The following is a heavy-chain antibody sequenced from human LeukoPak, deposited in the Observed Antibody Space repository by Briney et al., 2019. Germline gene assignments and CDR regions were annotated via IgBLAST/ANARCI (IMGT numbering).Heavy chain of an antibody. CDR2: IYYSGST. CDR1: GGSISSYF. Sequence: SETLSLTCTISGGSISSYFRTWIRQPPGKGLEWIGFIYYSGSTNYNPSLKTRVTISVDTSKNQFSLKLRSVTAADTAVYYCARNENYNSGWYIDYWGQGTLVTVSS. D-gene: IGHD5-12*01. J-gene: IGHJ4*02. CDR3: ARNENYNSGWYIDY. V-gene: IGHV4-59*08.